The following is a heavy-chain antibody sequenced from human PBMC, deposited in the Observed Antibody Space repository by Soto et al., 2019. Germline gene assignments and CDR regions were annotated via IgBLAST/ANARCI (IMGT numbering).Heavy chain of an antibody. CDR2: IDTDGSTT. Sequence: EVQLVQSGGGLVQPGGSLRLSCAASGFTFSNYWMHWFRQAPGKGLVWVSRIDTDGSTTSYADSVKGRFTISRDNAKNTLHLQMNSLRAEDTSVYFCVRESYISCYYYGMDVWGQGTTVTVSS. CDR1: GFTFSNYW. CDR3: VRESYISCYYYGMDV. D-gene: IGHD2-21*01. V-gene: IGHV3-74*01. J-gene: IGHJ6*02.